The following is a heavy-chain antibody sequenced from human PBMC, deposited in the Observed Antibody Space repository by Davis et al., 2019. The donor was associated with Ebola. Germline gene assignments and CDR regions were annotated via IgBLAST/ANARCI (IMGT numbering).Heavy chain of an antibody. D-gene: IGHD4-23*01. Sequence: PGGSLRLSCAASGFTFSSYGMHWVRQAPGKGLEWVALIWYDGSNKYYAGSVKGRFTISRYNSKNTLYLQMNSLRAEDTAVYYCARVGGNSVGGWFDPWGQGTLVTVSS. CDR3: ARVGGNSVGGWFDP. CDR2: IWYDGSNK. CDR1: GFTFSSYG. V-gene: IGHV3-33*01. J-gene: IGHJ5*02.